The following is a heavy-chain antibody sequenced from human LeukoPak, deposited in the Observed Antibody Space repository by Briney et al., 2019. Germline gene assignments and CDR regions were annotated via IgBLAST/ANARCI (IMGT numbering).Heavy chain of an antibody. J-gene: IGHJ4*02. D-gene: IGHD3-9*01. CDR3: ARGGALRYFEWFSAY. Sequence: GASVKVSFKASGYNFTNYYMHWVRQAPGHGLELMGIMNPSGDTTTYAEKFQGRVTITRDTSTSTVYMELSSLRSEDTAVYYCARGGALRYFEWFSAYWGQGTLVTVSS. CDR2: MNPSGDTT. V-gene: IGHV1-46*01. CDR1: GYNFTNYY.